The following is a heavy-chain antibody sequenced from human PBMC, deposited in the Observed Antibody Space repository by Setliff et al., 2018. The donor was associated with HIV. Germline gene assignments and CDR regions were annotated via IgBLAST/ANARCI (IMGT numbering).Heavy chain of an antibody. D-gene: IGHD1-1*01. CDR1: GFTFSDHY. CDR3: ASARIPTGGTSTAFDY. V-gene: IGHV3-72*01. CDR2: IRNKVNSYTT. Sequence: GGSLRLSCAASGFTFSDHYMDWVRQAPGKGLEWVARIRNKVNSYTTEYVASVKGRFTISRDDSENSLYLQMNSLKTEDTAVYYCASARIPTGGTSTAFDYWGQGTLVTVSS. J-gene: IGHJ4*02.